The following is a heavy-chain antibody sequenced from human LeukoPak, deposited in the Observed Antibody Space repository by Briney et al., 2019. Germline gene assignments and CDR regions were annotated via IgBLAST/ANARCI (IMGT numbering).Heavy chain of an antibody. CDR1: GYTFTSYA. Sequence: ASVKVSCKASGYTFTSYAMHWVRQAPGQRLEWMGWINAGNGNTKYSQKFQGGVTITRDTSASTAYMELSSLRSEDTAVYYCARDGQALVVPAAIRHYYYGMDVWGQGTTVTVSS. CDR3: ARDGQALVVPAAIRHYYYGMDV. CDR2: INAGNGNT. D-gene: IGHD2-2*02. J-gene: IGHJ6*02. V-gene: IGHV1-3*01.